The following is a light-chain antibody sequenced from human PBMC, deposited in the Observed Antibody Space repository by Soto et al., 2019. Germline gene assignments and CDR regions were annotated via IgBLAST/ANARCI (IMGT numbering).Light chain of an antibody. Sequence: EIVLTQSAATLSLSPGERATLSCRASQTVGGRYLAWFQQKHGQTPRLLIYGASTRAAGVPDRFSGSGSGTDFSLTISRLEPEDFAVYYCLQYVSSPWTFGQGTKVEV. CDR1: QTVGGRY. CDR2: GAS. V-gene: IGKV3-20*01. J-gene: IGKJ1*01. CDR3: LQYVSSPWT.